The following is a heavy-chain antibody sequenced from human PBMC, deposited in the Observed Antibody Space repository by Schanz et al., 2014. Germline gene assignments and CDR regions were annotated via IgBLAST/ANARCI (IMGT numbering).Heavy chain of an antibody. D-gene: IGHD4-17*01. CDR1: GFTVNTNY. CDR2: MYINSGST. Sequence: EVQLVESGGGLIQPGGSLRLSCAVSGFTVNTNYMSWVRQAPGKGLEWISSMYINSGSTQYADSVKGRFIISRDSSKNTLYLQMNSLRAEDTAVYYCVRDTDYHFDYWGQGTLVTVSS. J-gene: IGHJ4*02. CDR3: VRDTDYHFDY. V-gene: IGHV3-53*01.